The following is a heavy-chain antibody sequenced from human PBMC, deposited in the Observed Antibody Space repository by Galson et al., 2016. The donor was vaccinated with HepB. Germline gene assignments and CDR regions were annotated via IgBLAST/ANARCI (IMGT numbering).Heavy chain of an antibody. D-gene: IGHD3-3*01. CDR3: FSGTVFGFFHA. J-gene: IGHJ4*02. Sequence: SLRLSCAASGFNFISHGMHWVRQAPGKGLEWVGVIWYDGSRKLFADSVKGRFTITRDNSKNSLFLQMNNVGAEDTAFYYCFSGTVFGFFHAWGQGTLVTVSS. V-gene: IGHV3-33*01. CDR1: GFNFISHG. CDR2: IWYDGSRK.